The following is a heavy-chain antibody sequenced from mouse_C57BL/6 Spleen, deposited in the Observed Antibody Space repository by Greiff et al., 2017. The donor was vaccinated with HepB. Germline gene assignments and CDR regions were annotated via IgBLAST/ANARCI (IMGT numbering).Heavy chain of an antibody. D-gene: IGHD2-5*01. J-gene: IGHJ3*01. CDR2: IRLKSDNYAT. V-gene: IGHV6-3*01. Sequence: EVQLVESGGGLVQPGGSMKLSCVASGFTFSNYWMNWVRQSPEKGLEWVAQIRLKSDNYATHYAESVKGRFTISRDDSKSSVYLQMNNLRAEDTGIYYCTLYYSNYSAWFAYWGQGTLVTVSA. CDR3: TLYYSNYSAWFAY. CDR1: GFTFSNYW.